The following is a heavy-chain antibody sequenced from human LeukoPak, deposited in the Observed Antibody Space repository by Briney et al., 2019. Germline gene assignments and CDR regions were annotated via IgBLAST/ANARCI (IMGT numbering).Heavy chain of an antibody. CDR3: ARDALILLWFGELTWFDP. CDR1: GYTFTSYG. D-gene: IGHD3-10*01. V-gene: IGHV1-18*01. Sequence: GASVKVSCKASGYTFTSYGISWVRQAPGQGLEWMGWISAYNGNTNYAQKLQGRVTMTTDTSTSTAYMELRSLRSDDTAVYYCARDALILLWFGELTWFDPWGQGTLVTVSS. J-gene: IGHJ5*02. CDR2: ISAYNGNT.